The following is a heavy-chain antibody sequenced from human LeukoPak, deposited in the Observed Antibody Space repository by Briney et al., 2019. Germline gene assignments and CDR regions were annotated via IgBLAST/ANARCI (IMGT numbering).Heavy chain of an antibody. Sequence: GRSLRLSCAASGFTFSSYAMSWVRQAPGKGLEWVSAISGSGGSTYYADSVKGRFTISRDNSKNTLYLQMNSLRAEDTAVYYCAKGFLSFGVVITDFDYWGQGTLVTVSS. D-gene: IGHD3-3*01. CDR3: AKGFLSFGVVITDFDY. CDR2: ISGSGGST. V-gene: IGHV3-23*01. CDR1: GFTFSSYA. J-gene: IGHJ4*02.